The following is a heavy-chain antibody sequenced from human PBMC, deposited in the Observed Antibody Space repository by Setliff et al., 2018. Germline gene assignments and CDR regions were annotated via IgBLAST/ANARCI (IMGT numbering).Heavy chain of an antibody. V-gene: IGHV3-33*06. Sequence: GGSLRLSCAASGYSFSTYAMHWVRQAPGKRLEWVALIWYDGSNMHYVDSVKGRFTISRDNSKNTLYLQMNSLRVDDTAIYYCAKSIKPSVTTPWLYYYYFYMVVWGKGTTVTVSS. CDR3: AKSIKPSVTTPWLYYYYFYMVV. CDR1: GYSFSTYA. CDR2: IWYDGSNM. D-gene: IGHD4-17*01. J-gene: IGHJ6*03.